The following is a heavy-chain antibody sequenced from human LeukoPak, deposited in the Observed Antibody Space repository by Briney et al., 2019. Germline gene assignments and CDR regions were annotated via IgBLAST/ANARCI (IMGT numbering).Heavy chain of an antibody. V-gene: IGHV3-74*01. CDR1: EFTFSAYW. CDR3: AMSLYSGAYVT. D-gene: IGHD1-26*01. Sequence: GGSLRLSCAASEFTFSAYWVHWVRQAPGKGLVWVSLINPDASTTVCADSVKGRFTISRDNAKNTLYLQMNSLRAEDTAVYYCAMSLYSGAYVTWGQGTLVTVSS. CDR2: INPDASTT. J-gene: IGHJ5*02.